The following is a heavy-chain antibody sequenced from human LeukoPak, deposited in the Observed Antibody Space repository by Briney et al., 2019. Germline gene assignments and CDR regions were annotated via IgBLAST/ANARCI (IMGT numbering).Heavy chain of an antibody. Sequence: LRPSSAAPGSPLHAYGMTWARQAPDKGLGWVSGINWNVVTTAYSNSVKGRFTLSRDNDKHSLYLQMNSLRAEDTALYYCARGGYCSSTSCYDGDAFDIWGQGTMVTVSS. D-gene: IGHD2-2*03. J-gene: IGHJ3*02. CDR2: INWNVVTT. CDR3: ARGGYCSSTSCYDGDAFDI. V-gene: IGHV3-20*03. CDR1: GSPLHAYG.